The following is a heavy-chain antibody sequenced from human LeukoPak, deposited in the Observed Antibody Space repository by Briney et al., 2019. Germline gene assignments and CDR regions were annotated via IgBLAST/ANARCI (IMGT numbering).Heavy chain of an antibody. J-gene: IGHJ4*02. CDR2: IKQDGSEE. CDR3: ARGCGGGPGCYILDY. V-gene: IGHV3-7*01. Sequence: GGSLRLSCAASGFTFSSYWMSWVRQAPGKGLEWVANIKQDGSEEYYVDSVKGRFTISRDNAKNSLYLHMNSLRGEDTAMYYCARGCGGGPGCYILDYWGQGTLVTVSS. CDR1: GFTFSSYW. D-gene: IGHD2-21*01.